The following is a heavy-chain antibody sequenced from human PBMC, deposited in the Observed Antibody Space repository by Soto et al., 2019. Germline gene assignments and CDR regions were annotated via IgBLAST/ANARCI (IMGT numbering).Heavy chain of an antibody. Sequence: EVQLVESGGGLVQPGGSLRLACAASGFTFSSYWMHWVRQAPGKGLVWISRIIRDGSSTNYADSVKGRFTISRHNAKNTLYLEINSLRADDTAVYFCGRGGSGIYGMDIWGQGTTVIVSS. CDR2: IIRDGSST. J-gene: IGHJ6*02. D-gene: IGHD6-13*01. CDR1: GFTFSSYW. CDR3: GRGGSGIYGMDI. V-gene: IGHV3-74*01.